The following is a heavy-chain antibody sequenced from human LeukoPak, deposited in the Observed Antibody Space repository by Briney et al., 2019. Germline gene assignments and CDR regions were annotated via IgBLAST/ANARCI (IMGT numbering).Heavy chain of an antibody. CDR1: GFTFGNYW. CDR3: ARQRRYCSGDNCYQRTFDY. J-gene: IGHJ4*02. V-gene: IGHV3-7*01. Sequence: GGSLSLSCAASGFTFGNYWMSWVRQAPGKGLEWVANIKEDGGEKYYVDSVKGRFTISRDNAKNSLYLQMNSLRAEDTAVYYCARQRRYCSGDNCYQRTFDYWGQGTLVTVSS. D-gene: IGHD2-15*01. CDR2: IKEDGGEK.